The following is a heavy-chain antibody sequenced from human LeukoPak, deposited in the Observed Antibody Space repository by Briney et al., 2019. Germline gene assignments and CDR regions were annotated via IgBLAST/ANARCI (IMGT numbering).Heavy chain of an antibody. V-gene: IGHV1-2*02. D-gene: IGHD6-19*01. Sequence: ASVKVSCKASGYTFTGYYMHWVRQAPGQGLEWMGWINPNSGGTNYAQKFQGRVTMTRDTSISTAYMELSRLRSDDTAVYYCATHKNSGRYYYYYMDVWGKGTAVTVSS. J-gene: IGHJ6*03. CDR1: GYTFTGYY. CDR3: ATHKNSGRYYYYYMDV. CDR2: INPNSGGT.